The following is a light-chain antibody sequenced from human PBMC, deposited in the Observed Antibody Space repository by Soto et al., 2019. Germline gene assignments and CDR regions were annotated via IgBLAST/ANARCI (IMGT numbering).Light chain of an antibody. CDR1: QSIDSW. Sequence: TQSASVGDRVTITCRASQSIDSWLAWYQQKPGKAPKLLMYDASSLESGVSSRFSGSGFGSRHSLCIGILHPDDVALYHCQHYKPSLLTFGGGTKVDI. V-gene: IGKV1-5*01. CDR2: DAS. J-gene: IGKJ4*01. CDR3: QHYKPSLLT.